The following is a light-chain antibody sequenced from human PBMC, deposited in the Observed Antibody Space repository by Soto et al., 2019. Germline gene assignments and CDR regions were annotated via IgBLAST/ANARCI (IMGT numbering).Light chain of an antibody. CDR1: SSNIGSNY. V-gene: IGLV1-47*01. CDR3: AAWDDSRYWV. CDR2: RNN. J-gene: IGLJ3*02. Sequence: QSVLTQPPSASGTPGQRVTISCSGSSSNIGSNYVYWYQQLPGTAPKLLIYRNNQRPSGVPDRFSGSKSDTSASLAISGLRSEDEDDYYCAAWDDSRYWVFGGGTKLTVL.